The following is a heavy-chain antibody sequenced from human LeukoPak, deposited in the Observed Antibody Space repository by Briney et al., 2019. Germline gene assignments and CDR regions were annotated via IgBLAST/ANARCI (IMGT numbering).Heavy chain of an antibody. V-gene: IGHV3-7*01. CDR1: GFTFSSYA. D-gene: IGHD6-19*01. J-gene: IGHJ4*02. CDR2: IKQDGSEK. CDR3: ARESDVAGFDY. Sequence: GGSLRLSCAASGFTFSSYAMSWVRQAPGKGLEWVANIKQDGSEKYYVDSVKGRFTISRDNAKNSLYLQMNSLRAEDTAVYYCARESDVAGFDYWGQGTLVTVSS.